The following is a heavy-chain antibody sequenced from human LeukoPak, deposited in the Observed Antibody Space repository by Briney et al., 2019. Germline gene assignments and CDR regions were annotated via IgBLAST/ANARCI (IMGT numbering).Heavy chain of an antibody. CDR2: IYSDGST. J-gene: IGHJ4*02. V-gene: IGHV3-53*01. CDR3: ARPDYRGYSGYVFDY. CDR1: GFTVRSNY. Sequence: GGSLRLSCAVSGFTVRSNYMNWVRQAPGKGLEWVSVIYSDGSTYYADSVKGRFTISRDDSKNALFLQMNSLRAEDTAVYYCARPDYRGYSGYVFDYWGQGTLVTVSA. D-gene: IGHD5-12*01.